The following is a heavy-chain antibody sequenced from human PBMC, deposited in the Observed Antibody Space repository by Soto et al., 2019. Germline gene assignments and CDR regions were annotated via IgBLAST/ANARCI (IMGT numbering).Heavy chain of an antibody. J-gene: IGHJ4*02. CDR2: INDDGIST. D-gene: IGHD1-1*01. V-gene: IGHV3-74*01. CDR3: TRGPRSTSTGTGAF. CDR1: GFTFSMYW. Sequence: PGGSLRLSCAASGFTFSMYWMHWVRQVPGKGPEWVSRINDDGISTNYADSVKGRFTISRDNAKNTLYLQMNALRVEDMAVYYCTRGPRSTSTGTGAFWGQGTLVTVSS.